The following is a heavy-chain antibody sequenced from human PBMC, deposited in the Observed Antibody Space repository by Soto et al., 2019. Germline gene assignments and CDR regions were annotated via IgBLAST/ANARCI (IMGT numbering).Heavy chain of an antibody. Sequence: PGGSLRLSCASSVFTFSSYDMHCVRQATGKCLEWVSAIGTAGDTYYPGSVKGRFTISRENAKNSLYLQMDSLRAGDTAVYYCARGAYYYDSSGNFPFDYWGQGTLVTVSS. J-gene: IGHJ4*02. D-gene: IGHD3-22*01. V-gene: IGHV3-13*01. CDR3: ARGAYYYDSSGNFPFDY. CDR1: VFTFSSYD. CDR2: IGTAGDT.